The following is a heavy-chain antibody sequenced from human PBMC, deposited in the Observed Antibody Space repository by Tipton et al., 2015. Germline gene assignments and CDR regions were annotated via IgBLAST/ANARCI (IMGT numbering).Heavy chain of an antibody. CDR3: VRARGRHGGLFDS. J-gene: IGHJ4*02. V-gene: IGHV4-59*01. Sequence: TLSLTCSVSSDSISKYYWSWIRQPPGKELEWIGYIQYSGITNYNPSLKSRVTISVDTSKTQFSLKVSSVTAADTAMYYCVRARGRHGGLFDSWGQGTLVIVSS. CDR1: SDSISKYY. CDR2: IQYSGIT. D-gene: IGHD4-23*01.